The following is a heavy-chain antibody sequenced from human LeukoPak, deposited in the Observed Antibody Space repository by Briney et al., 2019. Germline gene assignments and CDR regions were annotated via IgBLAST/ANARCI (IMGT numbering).Heavy chain of an antibody. Sequence: SETLSLTCTVSGGSTSSYYWSWIRQPPGKGLEWIGYIYYSGSTNYNPSLKSRVTISVDTSKNQFSLKLSSVTAADTAVYYCAREVPAAPYNWFDPWGQGTLVTVSS. CDR2: IYYSGST. V-gene: IGHV4-59*01. CDR1: GGSTSSYY. CDR3: AREVPAAPYNWFDP. J-gene: IGHJ5*02. D-gene: IGHD2-2*01.